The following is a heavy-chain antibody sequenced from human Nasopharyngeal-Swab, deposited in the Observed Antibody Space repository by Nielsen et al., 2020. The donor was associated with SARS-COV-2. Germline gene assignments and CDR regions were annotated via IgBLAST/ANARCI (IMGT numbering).Heavy chain of an antibody. CDR1: GGSISSYY. Sequence: SETLSLTCTVSGGSISSYYWSWIRQPPGKGLEWIGYIYYSGSTNYNPSLKSRVTISVDTSKNQFSLKLSSVTAADTAVYYCARSQLGNWGSFRPDAFDIWGQGTMVTVSS. J-gene: IGHJ3*02. CDR3: ARSQLGNWGSFRPDAFDI. CDR2: IYYSGST. V-gene: IGHV4-59*08. D-gene: IGHD7-27*01.